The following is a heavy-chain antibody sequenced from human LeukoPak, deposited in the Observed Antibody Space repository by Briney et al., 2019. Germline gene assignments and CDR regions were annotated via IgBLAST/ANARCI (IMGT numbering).Heavy chain of an antibody. J-gene: IGHJ4*02. CDR1: GYTFTGYY. CDR3: ANILDSSGYYSPWEVDY. V-gene: IGHV1-2*06. CDR2: INPNSGGT. D-gene: IGHD3-22*01. Sequence: ASAKVSCKASGYTFTGYYMHWVRQAPGQGLEWMGRINPNSGGTNYAQKFQGRVTMTRDTSISTAYMELSRLRSDDTAVYYCANILDSSGYYSPWEVDYWGQGTLVTVSS.